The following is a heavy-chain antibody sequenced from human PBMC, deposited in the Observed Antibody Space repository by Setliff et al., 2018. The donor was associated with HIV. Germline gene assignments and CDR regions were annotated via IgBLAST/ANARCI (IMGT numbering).Heavy chain of an antibody. CDR1: GGSITGHY. CDR2: IHYSGSS. J-gene: IGHJ6*03. D-gene: IGHD3-3*01. CDR3: ARGLTIFGVATPGIYSFMGV. Sequence: TSETLSLTCTVSGGSITGHYWSWIRQPPGKGLEWIGYIHYSGSSNYNPSLKSRVSISVDTSKKQVSLKLNSVTAADTAVYYCARGLTIFGVATPGIYSFMGVWGKGTTVTVSS. V-gene: IGHV4-59*11.